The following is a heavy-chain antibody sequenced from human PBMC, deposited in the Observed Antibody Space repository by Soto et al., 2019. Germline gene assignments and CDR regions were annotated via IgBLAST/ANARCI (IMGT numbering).Heavy chain of an antibody. CDR2: ISGSGGST. CDR3: ATSGDFWSGYLNYYYYGMDV. D-gene: IGHD3-3*01. CDR1: GVTFSSYA. J-gene: IGHJ6*02. Sequence: GGSLRLSCAASGVTFSSYAMSWVRQAPGKGLEWVSAISGSGGSTYYADSVKGRFTISRDNSKNTLYLQMNSLRAEDTAVYYCATSGDFWSGYLNYYYYGMDVWGQGTTVTVSS. V-gene: IGHV3-23*01.